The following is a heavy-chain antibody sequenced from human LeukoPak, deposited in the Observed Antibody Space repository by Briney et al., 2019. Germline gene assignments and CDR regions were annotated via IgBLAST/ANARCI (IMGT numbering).Heavy chain of an antibody. CDR3: AREHQTGDAFDI. D-gene: IGHD1-14*01. V-gene: IGHV1-69*13. CDR2: IIAIFGTA. CDR1: GGTFSSYA. J-gene: IGHJ3*02. Sequence: SVKVSCKASGGTFSSYAISWVRQAPGQGLEWMGGIIAIFGTANYAQKFQGRVTITADESTSTAYMELSSLRSEDTAVYYCAREHQTGDAFDIWGQGTMVTVSS.